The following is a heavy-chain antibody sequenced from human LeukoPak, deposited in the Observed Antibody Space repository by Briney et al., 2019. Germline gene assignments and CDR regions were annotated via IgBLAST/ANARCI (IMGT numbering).Heavy chain of an antibody. CDR2: IIPILGIA. D-gene: IGHD5-24*01. CDR1: GGTFSSYA. J-gene: IGHJ4*02. V-gene: IGHV1-69*04. Sequence: GASVKVSCKASGGTFSSYAISWVRQAPGQGLEWMGRIIPILGIANYAQKFQGRVTITADKSTSTAYMELSSLRSEDTAVYYCARDRRRDGYNFDIWGQGTLVTVSS. CDR3: ARDRRRDGYNFDI.